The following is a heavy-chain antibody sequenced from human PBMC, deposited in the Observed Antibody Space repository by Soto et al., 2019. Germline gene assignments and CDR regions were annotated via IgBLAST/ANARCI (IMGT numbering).Heavy chain of an antibody. CDR1: GGSISSGDFY. J-gene: IGHJ4*01. CDR2: IYYSGTT. CDR3: DRDQAGNSTPYSYDN. Sequence: SETLSLTCTVSGGSISSGDFYWSWIRQPPGKGLEWIGYIYYSGTTYYNPSLKSRVTISVDTSKNQFSQKLSSVTAADTAVYYCDRDQAGNSTPYSYDNWGQGTLVTVSS. D-gene: IGHD3-22*01. V-gene: IGHV4-30-4*01.